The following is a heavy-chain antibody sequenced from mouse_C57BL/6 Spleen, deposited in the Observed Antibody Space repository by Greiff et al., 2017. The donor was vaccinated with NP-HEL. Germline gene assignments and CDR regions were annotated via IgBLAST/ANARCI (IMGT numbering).Heavy chain of an antibody. D-gene: IGHD1-1*01. CDR1: GYSFTDYN. J-gene: IGHJ4*01. CDR2: INPNYGTT. V-gene: IGHV1-39*01. Sequence: VQLKQSGPELVKPGASVKISCKASGYSFTDYNMNWVKQSNGKSLEWIGVINPNYGTTSYNQKFKGKATLTVDQSSSTAYMQLNSLTSEDSAVYYCAREGDYYGSSYVPFYAMDYWGQGTSVTVSS. CDR3: AREGDYYGSSYVPFYAMDY.